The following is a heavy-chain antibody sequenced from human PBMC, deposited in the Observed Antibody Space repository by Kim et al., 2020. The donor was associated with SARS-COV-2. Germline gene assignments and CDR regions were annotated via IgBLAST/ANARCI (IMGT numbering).Heavy chain of an antibody. Sequence: ASVKVSCKASGYTFTSYAMNWVRQAPGQGLEWMGWINTNTGNPTYAQGFTGRFVFSLDTSVNTAYLQISSLKAEDTAVYYCARIPSAYCSSTNCYSWFDPWGQGTLSPSPQ. D-gene: IGHD2-2*02. CDR1: GYTFTSYA. CDR3: ARIPSAYCSSTNCYSWFDP. V-gene: IGHV7-4-1*02. J-gene: IGHJ5*02. CDR2: INTNTGNP.